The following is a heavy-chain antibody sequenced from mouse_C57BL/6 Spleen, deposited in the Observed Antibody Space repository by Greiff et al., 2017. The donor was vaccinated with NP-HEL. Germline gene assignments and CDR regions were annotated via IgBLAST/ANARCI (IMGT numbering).Heavy chain of an antibody. V-gene: IGHV1-50*01. J-gene: IGHJ3*01. CDR3: ARTLTTGWFAY. CDR2: IDPSDSYT. Sequence: VQLQQPGAELVKPGASVKLSCKASGYTFTSYWMQWVKQRPGQGLAWIGEIDPSDSYTNYNQKFKGKATLTVDTSSSTAYMQLSSLTSEDSAVYYCARTLTTGWFAYWGQGTLVTVSA. CDR1: GYTFTSYW. D-gene: IGHD1-1*01.